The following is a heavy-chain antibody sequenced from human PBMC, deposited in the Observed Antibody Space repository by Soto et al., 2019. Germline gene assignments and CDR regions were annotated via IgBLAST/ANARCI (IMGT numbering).Heavy chain of an antibody. V-gene: IGHV4-59*01. CDR1: GGSISSYY. CDR3: ARGQINVLRYFDWSRRPSLGSYYFDY. J-gene: IGHJ4*02. CDR2: IYYSGST. Sequence: SETLSLTCTVSGGSISSYYWSWIRQPPGKGLEWIGYIYYSGSTNYNPSLKSRVTISVDTSKNQFSLKLSSVTAADTAVYYCARGQINVLRYFDWSRRPSLGSYYFDYWGQGTLVTVSS. D-gene: IGHD3-9*01.